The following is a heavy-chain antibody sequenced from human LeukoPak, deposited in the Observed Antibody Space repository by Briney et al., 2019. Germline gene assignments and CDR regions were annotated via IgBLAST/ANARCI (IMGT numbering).Heavy chain of an antibody. CDR2: MNPNSGNT. CDR3: ARDYDILTGYLHYYYGMDV. J-gene: IGHJ6*02. Sequence: ASAKVSCKASGYTFTSYDINWVRQATGQGLEWMGWMNPNSGNTGYAQKFQGRVTTTRNTSISTAYMELSSLRSEDTAVYYCARDYDILTGYLHYYYGMDVWGQGTTVTVSS. V-gene: IGHV1-8*01. D-gene: IGHD3-9*01. CDR1: GYTFTSYD.